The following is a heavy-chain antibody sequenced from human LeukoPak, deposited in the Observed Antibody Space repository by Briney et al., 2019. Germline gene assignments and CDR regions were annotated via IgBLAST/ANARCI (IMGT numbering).Heavy chain of an antibody. D-gene: IGHD6-13*01. CDR1: GFTFSSYA. CDR2: ISYDGSNK. CDR3: ARETYSSSWTFDY. J-gene: IGHJ4*02. Sequence: GGSLRLSCAASGFTFSSYAMHWVRQAPGKGLEWVAVISYDGSNKYYADSVKGRFTISRDNSKNTLYLQMNSLRAEDAAVYYCARETYSSSWTFDYWGQGTLVTVSS. V-gene: IGHV3-30*04.